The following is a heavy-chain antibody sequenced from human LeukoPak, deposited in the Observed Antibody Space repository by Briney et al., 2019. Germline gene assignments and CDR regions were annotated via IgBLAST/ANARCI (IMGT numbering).Heavy chain of an antibody. V-gene: IGHV4-31*03. J-gene: IGHJ4*02. CDR3: ARHYYDSSGYSVGFDY. CDR1: GGSISSSGYY. D-gene: IGHD3-22*01. CDR2: IYYSGST. Sequence: SETLSVTCTVSGGSISSSGYYCSWIRQHPGKGLEWLGYIYYSGSTYYNPSLKSRVTIPVDTSKNQFSLKLSSVTAADTAVYYCARHYYDSSGYSVGFDYWGQGTLVTVTS.